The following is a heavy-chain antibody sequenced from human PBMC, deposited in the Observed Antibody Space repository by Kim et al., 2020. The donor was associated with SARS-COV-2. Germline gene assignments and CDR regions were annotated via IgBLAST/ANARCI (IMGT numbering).Heavy chain of an antibody. D-gene: IGHD4-17*01. J-gene: IGHJ4*02. Sequence: GGSLRLSCAVTGFTFSSYAMNWVRQAPGKGLEWVSAISGSGYSTYYSDSVKGRFTISRDNSKNTLYLQMDSLRAEDTAGYYCAQVQDADYLYFDYWGQG. CDR1: GFTFSSYA. CDR3: AQVQDADYLYFDY. CDR2: ISGSGYST. V-gene: IGHV3-23*01.